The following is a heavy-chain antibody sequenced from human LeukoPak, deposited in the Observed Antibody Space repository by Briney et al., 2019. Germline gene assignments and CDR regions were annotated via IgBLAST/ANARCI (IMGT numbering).Heavy chain of an antibody. V-gene: IGHV4-59*08. CDR2: IYYSGST. CDR3: ARQWVAPGATLAWLDP. Sequence: SETLSLTCTVSGGSISSYYWSWIRQPPGKGLEWIGYIYYSGSTYYNPSLKSRVTISVDTSKNQFSLKLSSVTAADTAVYYCARQWVAPGATLAWLDPWGQGTPVTASS. D-gene: IGHD2-2*01. J-gene: IGHJ5*02. CDR1: GGSISSYY.